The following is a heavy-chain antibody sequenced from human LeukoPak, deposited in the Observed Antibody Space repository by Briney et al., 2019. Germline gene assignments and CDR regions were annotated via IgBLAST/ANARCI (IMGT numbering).Heavy chain of an antibody. CDR2: ISSSSSYI. D-gene: IGHD3-10*01. Sequence: GGSLRLSCAASGFAFSSYSMNWVRQAPGKGLEWVSSISSSSSYIYYADSVKGRFTISRDNAKNSLYLQMNSLRAEDTAVYYCARVGYFLVGELFLGDAFDIWGQGTMVTVSS. CDR3: ARVGYFLVGELFLGDAFDI. CDR1: GFAFSSYS. V-gene: IGHV3-21*01. J-gene: IGHJ3*02.